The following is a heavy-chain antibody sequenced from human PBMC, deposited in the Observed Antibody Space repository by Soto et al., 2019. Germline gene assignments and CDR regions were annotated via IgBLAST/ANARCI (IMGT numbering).Heavy chain of an antibody. V-gene: IGHV3-30*04. D-gene: IGHD3-9*01. CDR3: AQLQYFDGGNFES. CDR2: ISFDGKNK. Sequence: HPGGSLRLSCAASGLTFSTYAMHWVRQAPGKGLEWVSIISFDGKNKHYADSVKGRFTISRDNSKNTLYLQMNSLRVEDTAVYFCAQLQYFDGGNFESWGQGTLVTVSS. J-gene: IGHJ4*02. CDR1: GLTFSTYA.